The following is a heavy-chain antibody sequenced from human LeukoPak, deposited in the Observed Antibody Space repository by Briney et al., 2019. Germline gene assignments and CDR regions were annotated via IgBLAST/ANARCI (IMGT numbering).Heavy chain of an antibody. CDR2: MYQDGSEK. V-gene: IGHV3-7*03. CDR1: GFIFSSYW. Sequence: GGSLRLSCAASGFIFSSYWVTWVRQAPGKGLEWVANMYQDGSEKYYVDSVKGRFTISRDNAKNSLYLQMNSLRAEDTAVYYCAKDPNLYYDYVWGSYPPNYWGQGTLVTVSS. J-gene: IGHJ4*02. CDR3: AKDPNLYYDYVWGSYPPNY. D-gene: IGHD3-16*02.